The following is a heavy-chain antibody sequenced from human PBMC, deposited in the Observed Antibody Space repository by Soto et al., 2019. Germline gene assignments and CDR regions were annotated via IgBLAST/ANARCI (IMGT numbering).Heavy chain of an antibody. Sequence: ASVKVSCKASGGTFSSYAISWVRQAPGQGLEWMGGIIPIFGTANYAQKFQGRVTITADESTSTAYMELSSLRSEDTAVYYCASGEGNYDILTGYGYFDYWGQGTLVTVSS. CDR1: GGTFSSYA. V-gene: IGHV1-69*13. CDR2: IIPIFGTA. J-gene: IGHJ4*02. D-gene: IGHD3-9*01. CDR3: ASGEGNYDILTGYGYFDY.